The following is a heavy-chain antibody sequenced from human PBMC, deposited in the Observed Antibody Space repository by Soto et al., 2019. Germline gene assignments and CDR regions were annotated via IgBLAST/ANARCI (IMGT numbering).Heavy chain of an antibody. J-gene: IGHJ4*02. Sequence: GGSLRLSCAASGFTFSSYAMHWVRQAPGKGLEWVAVISYDGSNKYYADSVKGRFTISRDNSKNTLYLQMNSLRAEDTAVYYCARYRHSIVVVPTAIEDPGDYWGQGTLVTVSS. V-gene: IGHV3-30-3*01. CDR3: ARYRHSIVVVPTAIEDPGDY. D-gene: IGHD2-2*01. CDR2: ISYDGSNK. CDR1: GFTFSSYA.